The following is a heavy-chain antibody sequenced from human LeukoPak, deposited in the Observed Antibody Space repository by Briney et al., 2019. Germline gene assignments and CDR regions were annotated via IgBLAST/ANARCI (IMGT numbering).Heavy chain of an antibody. CDR2: ISAYNGYT. V-gene: IGHV1-18*01. Sequence: HAASVKVSCKASGYTFTSYGINWVRQAPGQGLEWMGWISAYNGYTNYAQKLQGRVTITTDPSTSTAYLELRSLRSDDPAVYYCARTSHYVDIAATITYGIYYFDYWGQGPLVTVSS. CDR1: GYTFTSYG. D-gene: IGHD5-12*01. CDR3: ARTSHYVDIAATITYGIYYFDY. J-gene: IGHJ4*02.